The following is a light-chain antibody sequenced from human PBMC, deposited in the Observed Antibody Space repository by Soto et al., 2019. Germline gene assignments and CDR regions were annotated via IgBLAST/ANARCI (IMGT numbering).Light chain of an antibody. CDR2: LGS. Sequence: DIVMTQSPLSLPVTPGEPASISCRSSQSLLYSNGYNYLDWYVQQPGQSPQLLIYLGSNRASGVPDRFSGSASGTDFTLKISRVEAEDVGVYYCMQALQVPHTFGQGTKLEIK. CDR1: QSLLYSNGYNY. V-gene: IGKV2-28*01. CDR3: MQALQVPHT. J-gene: IGKJ2*01.